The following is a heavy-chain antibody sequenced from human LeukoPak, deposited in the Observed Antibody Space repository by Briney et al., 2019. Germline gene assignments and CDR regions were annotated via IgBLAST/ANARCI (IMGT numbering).Heavy chain of an antibody. D-gene: IGHD3-16*01. J-gene: IGHJ3*02. CDR2: IYYSGNT. Sequence: SETLFLTCTVSGASTSSYYWNWIRQPPGKGLERIGYIYYSGNTNYNPSLKSRVTMSVDTSKNQFPLKVTSGTAADTAVYYCARFRNFVSDIWGQGTMVTVSS. CDR3: ARFRNFVSDI. V-gene: IGHV4-59*12. CDR1: GASTSSYY.